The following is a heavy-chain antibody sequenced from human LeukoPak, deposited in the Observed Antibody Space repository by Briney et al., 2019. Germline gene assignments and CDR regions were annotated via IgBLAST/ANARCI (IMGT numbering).Heavy chain of an antibody. J-gene: IGHJ5*02. D-gene: IGHD3-22*01. V-gene: IGHV1-69*05. CDR3: ARDGGGYYYDSSGSFDP. Sequence: SVKVSCKASGYTFTSYDINWVRQAPGQGLEWMGRIIPIFGTANYAQKFQGRVTITTDESTSTAYMELSSLRSEDTAVYYCARDGGGYYYDSSGSFDPWGQGTLVTVSS. CDR2: IIPIFGTA. CDR1: GYTFTSYD.